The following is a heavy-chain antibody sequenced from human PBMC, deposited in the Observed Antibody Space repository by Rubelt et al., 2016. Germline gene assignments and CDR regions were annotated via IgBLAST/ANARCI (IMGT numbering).Heavy chain of an antibody. CDR2: ILYDGRDK. D-gene: IGHD4/OR15-4a*01. J-gene: IGHJ4*02. CDR3: ARYTGKGPPMVLPFDS. CDR1: GFSFSSHG. Sequence: GGSLRLSCAASGFSFSSHGMNWVRQAPGRGLEWVAFILYDGRDKKYGDSVKGRFTISRDNYKNTLALQMNSLRAEDTAVYYCARYTGKGPPMVLPFDSWGQGTLVTVSS. V-gene: IGHV3-30*02.